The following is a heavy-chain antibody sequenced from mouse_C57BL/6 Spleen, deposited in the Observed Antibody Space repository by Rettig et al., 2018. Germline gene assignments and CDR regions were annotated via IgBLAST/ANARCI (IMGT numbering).Heavy chain of an antibody. Sequence: SSGYTNYNQKFKDKATLTADKSSSTAYMQLSSLTSEDSAVYYCARGYYLDYWGQGTTLTVSS. V-gene: IGHV1-4*01. CDR2: SSGYT. CDR3: ARGYYLDY. J-gene: IGHJ2*01.